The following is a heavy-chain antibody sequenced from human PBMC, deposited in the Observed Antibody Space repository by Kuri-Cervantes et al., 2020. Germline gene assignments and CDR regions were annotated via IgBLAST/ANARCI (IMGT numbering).Heavy chain of an antibody. CDR2: ISGASSYT. CDR1: GFTFSSYG. D-gene: IGHD1-26*01. J-gene: IGHJ1*01. V-gene: IGHV3-21*03. Sequence: GESLKISCAASGFTFSSYGMHWVRQAPGKGLEWVASISGASSYTNHADSVRGRFTISRDNSKNSLYLQMNSLRAEDTAVYYCARDVVGATTSEYFQHWGQGTLVTVSS. CDR3: ARDVVGATTSEYFQH.